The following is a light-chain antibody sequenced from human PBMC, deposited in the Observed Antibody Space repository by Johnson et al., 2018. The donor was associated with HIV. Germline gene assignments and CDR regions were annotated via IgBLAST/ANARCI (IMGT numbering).Light chain of an antibody. V-gene: IGLV1-51*01. CDR1: SSNIGNNY. CDR3: GTWDSSLSGGLYV. J-gene: IGLJ1*01. Sequence: QSVLTQPPSVSAAPGQKVTISCSGSSSNIGNNYVSWYQHLPGTAPKLLIYDNNKRPSGITDRFSGSKSGTSATLGITGLQTEDEADYYCGTWDSSLSGGLYVFGTGTRVTVL. CDR2: DNN.